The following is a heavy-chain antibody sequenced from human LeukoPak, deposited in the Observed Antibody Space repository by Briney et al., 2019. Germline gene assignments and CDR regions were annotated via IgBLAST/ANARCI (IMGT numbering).Heavy chain of an antibody. CDR1: GGSISSGSYY. D-gene: IGHD7-27*01. Sequence: PSQTLSLTCTVSGGSISSGSYYWSWIRQPAGKGLEWLGRIYTSGGTNYNPSLKSRVTISVDTSKNQFSLKLSSVTAADTAVYYCARYTGDLKTFDIWGQGTMVTVSS. CDR3: ARYTGDLKTFDI. CDR2: IYTSGGT. J-gene: IGHJ3*02. V-gene: IGHV4-61*02.